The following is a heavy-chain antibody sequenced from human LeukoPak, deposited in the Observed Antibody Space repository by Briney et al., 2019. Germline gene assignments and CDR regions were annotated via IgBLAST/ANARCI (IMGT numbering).Heavy chain of an antibody. CDR2: IYTSGST. CDR3: ARGGLGAPYYYYYYYMDV. J-gene: IGHJ6*03. Sequence: SETLSLTCTVSGGSISSGSYYWSWIRQPAGKGLEWIGRIYTSGSTNYNPSLKSRVTISVDTSKNQFSLKLSSVTAADTAVYYCARGGLGAPYYYYYYYMDVWGKGTTVTVSS. CDR1: GGSISSGSYY. V-gene: IGHV4-61*02. D-gene: IGHD3-16*01.